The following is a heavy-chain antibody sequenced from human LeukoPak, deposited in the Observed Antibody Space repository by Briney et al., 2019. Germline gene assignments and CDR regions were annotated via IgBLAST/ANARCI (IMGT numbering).Heavy chain of an antibody. Sequence: GASVKVSCKAFGYTFTSNYMHWVRQAPGQGPEWMGVISPSGGSTTYAQKFQGRVTLTRDMSTSTDYLELSSLRSEDTAVYYCARGRFEVVAATAPYYYYYYMDVWGKGTTVTVSS. CDR2: ISPSGGST. V-gene: IGHV1-46*01. D-gene: IGHD2-15*01. CDR1: GYTFTSNY. J-gene: IGHJ6*03. CDR3: ARGRFEVVAATAPYYYYYYMDV.